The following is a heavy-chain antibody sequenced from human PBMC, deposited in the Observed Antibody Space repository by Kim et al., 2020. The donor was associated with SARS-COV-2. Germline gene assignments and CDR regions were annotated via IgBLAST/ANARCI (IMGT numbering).Heavy chain of an antibody. J-gene: IGHJ3*02. CDR2: T. CDR3: ATSTVMDAFDI. D-gene: IGHD4-17*01. V-gene: IGHV4-59*01. Sequence: TNYSPSLKSRVTISVDTSKNQFSLKLSSVTAADTAVYYCATSTVMDAFDIWGQGTMVTVSS.